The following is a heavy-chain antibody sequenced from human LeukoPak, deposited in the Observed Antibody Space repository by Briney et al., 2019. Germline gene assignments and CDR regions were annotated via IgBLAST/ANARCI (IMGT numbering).Heavy chain of an antibody. J-gene: IGHJ6*03. V-gene: IGHV4-34*01. CDR2: INHSGST. D-gene: IGHD3-10*01. Sequence: SETLSLTCAVYGGSFSGYYWSWIRQPPGKGLEWIGEINHSGSTNYNPSLKSRVTISVDTSKNQFSLKLSSVTAADTAVYYCARGGSGSYYYYYYYTDVWGKGTTVTVSS. CDR1: GGSFSGYY. CDR3: ARGGSGSYYYYYYYTDV.